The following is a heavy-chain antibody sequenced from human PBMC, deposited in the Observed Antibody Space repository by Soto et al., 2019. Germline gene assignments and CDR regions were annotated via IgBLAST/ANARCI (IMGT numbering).Heavy chain of an antibody. J-gene: IGHJ4*02. CDR1: SDSISSYY. V-gene: IGHV4-59*01. Sequence: SSETLSLTCTVSSDSISSYYWSWIRQPPEKRLEWIGYISYSGSTDYNPSLKSRVTISGDTSKNQFSLKVSSVTAADTAVYYCARGTSWQLPFDYWGQGTLVTVSS. CDR2: ISYSGST. CDR3: ARGTSWQLPFDY. D-gene: IGHD6-13*01.